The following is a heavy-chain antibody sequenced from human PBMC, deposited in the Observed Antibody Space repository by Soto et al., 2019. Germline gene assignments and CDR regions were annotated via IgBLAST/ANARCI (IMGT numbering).Heavy chain of an antibody. CDR2: MNPNSGNT. CDR1: GYRYTSYD. Sequence: ASVKLSCKASGYRYTSYDINWVRQATRQGLEWMGWMNPNSGNTGYAQKFQGRVTMTRNTSISTAYMELSSLRSEDTAVYYCARGADDIVVVYDAFDIWGQGTMVTVSS. J-gene: IGHJ3*02. D-gene: IGHD2-15*01. CDR3: ARGADDIVVVYDAFDI. V-gene: IGHV1-8*01.